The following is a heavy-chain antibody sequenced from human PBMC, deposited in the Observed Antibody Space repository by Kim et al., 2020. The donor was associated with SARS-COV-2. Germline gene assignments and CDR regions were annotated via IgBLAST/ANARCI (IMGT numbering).Heavy chain of an antibody. CDR2: GGT. CDR3: AKAPGIASL. J-gene: IGHJ4*02. Sequence: GGTNYARKFQGRVTMTRDMSITTAYMELSRLRSDDTAVYYCAKAPGIASLWGQGTLVTVSS. V-gene: IGHV1-2*02. D-gene: IGHD6-13*01.